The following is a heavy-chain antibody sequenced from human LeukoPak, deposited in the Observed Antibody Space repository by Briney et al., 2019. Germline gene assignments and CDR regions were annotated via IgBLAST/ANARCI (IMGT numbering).Heavy chain of an antibody. CDR2: INPNSGGT. CDR3: ARKQVSTSNFDY. CDR1: GYTFTGYY. V-gene: IGHV1-2*02. D-gene: IGHD5/OR15-5a*01. J-gene: IGHJ4*02. Sequence: ASVKVSCKASGYTFTGYYIHWVRQAAGQGLEWMGWINPNSGGTNYAQKFQGRVTMTRDTSISTAYMELSRLRSDDTAVYYCARKQVSTSNFDYWGQGTLVIVSS.